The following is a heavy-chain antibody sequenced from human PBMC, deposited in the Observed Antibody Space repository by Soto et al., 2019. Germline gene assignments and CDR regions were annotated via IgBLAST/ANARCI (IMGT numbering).Heavy chain of an antibody. CDR3: AKSLWDTSGWKTYY. D-gene: IGHD6-19*01. J-gene: IGHJ4*02. V-gene: IGHV4-59*01. Sequence: QVQLQESGPGLVKPSETLSLTCTVSGDSISSLYWSWIRQPPGKGLEWIGYSYYSGSINSNPSLKSRVTISVDQSKNQFSLMLSSVTAADTAVYYCAKSLWDTSGWKTYYWGQGTLVTVSS. CDR1: GDSISSLY. CDR2: SYYSGSI.